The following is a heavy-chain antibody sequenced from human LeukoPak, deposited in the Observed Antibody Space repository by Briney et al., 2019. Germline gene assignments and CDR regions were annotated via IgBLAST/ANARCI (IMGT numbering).Heavy chain of an antibody. CDR3: ARSGIVGATMVYNYMDV. J-gene: IGHJ6*03. D-gene: IGHD1-26*01. V-gene: IGHV3-23*01. CDR2: ISGSGGST. Sequence: QPGGSLRLSCAASGFTFSSYAMNWVRQAPGEGLEWVSAISGSGGSTYYADSVKGRFTISRDNSKNSLYLQMNSLRAEDTAVYYCARSGIVGATMVYNYMDVWGKGTTVTVSS. CDR1: GFTFSSYA.